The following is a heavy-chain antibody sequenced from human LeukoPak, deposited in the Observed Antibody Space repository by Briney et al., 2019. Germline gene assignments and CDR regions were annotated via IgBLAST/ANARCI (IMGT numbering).Heavy chain of an antibody. CDR1: GFTFSSYS. CDR3: AKRGDEVGAAFDY. J-gene: IGHJ4*02. D-gene: IGHD1-26*01. V-gene: IGHV3-48*01. Sequence: GGSLRLSCAASGFTFSSYSMNWVRQAPGKGLEWVSYISSSSSTIYYADSVKGRFTISRDNPKNTLYLQMNSLRAEDTAVYYCAKRGDEVGAAFDYWGQGTLVTVSS. CDR2: ISSSSSTI.